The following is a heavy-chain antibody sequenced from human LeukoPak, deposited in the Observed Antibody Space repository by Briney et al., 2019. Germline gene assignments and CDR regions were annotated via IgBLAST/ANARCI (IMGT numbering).Heavy chain of an antibody. J-gene: IGHJ3*02. CDR1: GFTFTDFT. D-gene: IGHD2-8*02. CDR3: ARLGRGTDSPLWASDI. CDR2: CTVNEGII. V-gene: IGHV3-30-3*01. Sequence: GGSLRLSCEASGFTFTDFTLHWVRQAPGKGLEWVAVCTVNEGIIIYADSVKGRFTISRDNAQNSLFLQMNSLRSEDTALYYCARLGRGTDSPLWASDIWGQGTMVTVSS.